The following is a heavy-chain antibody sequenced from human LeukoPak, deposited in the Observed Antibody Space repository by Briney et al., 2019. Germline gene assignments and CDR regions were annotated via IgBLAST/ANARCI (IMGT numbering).Heavy chain of an antibody. CDR3: ARDSGYLRYFDGIDP. CDR1: GGSFSRYY. J-gene: IGHJ5*02. V-gene: IGHV4-34*01. CDR2: INHSGST. D-gene: IGHD3-9*01. Sequence: PSETLSLTCAVYGGSFSRYYWSWIRQPPGKGLEWIGEINHSGSTNYNPSLKSRVTISVDTSKNQFSLKLSSVTAADTAVYYCARDSGYLRYFDGIDPWGQGTLVTVSS.